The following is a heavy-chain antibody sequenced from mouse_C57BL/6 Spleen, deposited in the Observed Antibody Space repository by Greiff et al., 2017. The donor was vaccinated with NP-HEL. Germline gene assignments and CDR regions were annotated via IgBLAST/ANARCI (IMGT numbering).Heavy chain of an antibody. CDR1: GYTFTDYN. D-gene: IGHD3-2*02. Sequence: VQLKQSGPELVKPGASVKMSCKASGYTFTDYNMHWVKQSHGKSLEWIGYINPNNGGTSYNQKFKGKATLTVNKSSSTAYMELRSLTSEDSAVYYCARNQLRLPYYFDYWGQGTTLTVSS. CDR3: ARNQLRLPYYFDY. J-gene: IGHJ2*01. V-gene: IGHV1-22*01. CDR2: INPNNGGT.